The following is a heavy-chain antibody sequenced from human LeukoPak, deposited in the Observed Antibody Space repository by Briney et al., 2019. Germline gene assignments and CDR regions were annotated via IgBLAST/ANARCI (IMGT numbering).Heavy chain of an antibody. D-gene: IGHD4-17*01. V-gene: IGHV3-33*01. CDR3: AREVLSSGDHFDY. CDR1: GFTFSNYG. CDR2: IWYDGNNE. Sequence: PGRSLRLSCAASGFTFSNYGMHWVRQAPGKGLEWVAVIWYDGNNEYYADSLKGRFTISRDNSKNTLYLQMNSLRAEDTAVYYCAREVLSSGDHFDYWDQGTLVTVSS. J-gene: IGHJ4*02.